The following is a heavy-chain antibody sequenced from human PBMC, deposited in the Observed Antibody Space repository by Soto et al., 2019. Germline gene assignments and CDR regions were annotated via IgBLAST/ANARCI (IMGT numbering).Heavy chain of an antibody. D-gene: IGHD2-2*02. CDR1: GGTFSSYA. J-gene: IGHJ6*02. CDR2: IIPIFGTA. Sequence: QVQLVQSGAEVKKPGSSVKVSCKASGGTFSSYAISWVRQAPGQGLEWMGGIIPIFGTANYAQKFQGRVTITADESTGTVYMELGSLRSEDTAVYYCAGYCSSTSCYNYYYYGMDVWGQGTTVTVSS. V-gene: IGHV1-69*01. CDR3: AGYCSSTSCYNYYYYGMDV.